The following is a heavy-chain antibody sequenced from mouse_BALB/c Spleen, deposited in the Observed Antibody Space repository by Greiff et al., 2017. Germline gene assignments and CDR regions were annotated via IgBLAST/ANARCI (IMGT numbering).Heavy chain of an antibody. CDR1: GFTFSSYA. Sequence: EVQVVESGGGLVKPGGSLKLSCAASGFTFSSYAMSWVRQTPEKRLEWVATISSGGSYTYYPDSVKGRFTISRDNAKNTLYLQMSSLRSEDTAMYYCARSGSSPYWYFDVWGAGTTVTVSS. V-gene: IGHV5-9-3*01. CDR3: ARSGSSPYWYFDV. CDR2: ISSGGSYT. J-gene: IGHJ1*01. D-gene: IGHD1-1*01.